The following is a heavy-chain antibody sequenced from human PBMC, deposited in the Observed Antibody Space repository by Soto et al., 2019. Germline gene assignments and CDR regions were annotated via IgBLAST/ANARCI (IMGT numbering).Heavy chain of an antibody. CDR1: GGSISSGGYY. Sequence: QVQLQESGPGLVQPSQTLSLTCTVSGGSISSGGYYWSWIRQHPGKGLEWIGYMYYTETSYYSPSLRSRVTISLDTSKNQFSLKLTSVTAVDTAVYYCASGVVGTTTYFDYWGQGTLVTVSS. CDR2: MYYTETS. V-gene: IGHV4-31*03. CDR3: ASGVVGTTTYFDY. J-gene: IGHJ4*02. D-gene: IGHD1-26*01.